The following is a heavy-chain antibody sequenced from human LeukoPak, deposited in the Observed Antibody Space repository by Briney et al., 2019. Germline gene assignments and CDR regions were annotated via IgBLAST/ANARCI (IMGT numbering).Heavy chain of an antibody. V-gene: IGHV3-66*01. D-gene: IGHD6-19*01. J-gene: IGHJ3*02. Sequence: GGSLRLSCAASGFTVSSNYMSWVRQPPGKGLEWVSVIYTVGNADYADSVKGRFTISRDNSKNTLYLQMNSLRAEDTAVYYCARDGSGSDAFDIWGQGTMVTVSS. CDR2: IYTVGNA. CDR3: ARDGSGSDAFDI. CDR1: GFTVSSNY.